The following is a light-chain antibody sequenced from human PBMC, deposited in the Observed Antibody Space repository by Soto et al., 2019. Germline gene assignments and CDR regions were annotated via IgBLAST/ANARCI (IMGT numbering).Light chain of an antibody. CDR2: DAS. CDR1: QSVSSY. CDR3: QQRSNWPLT. J-gene: IGKJ4*01. Sequence: KVFTQSPATLSLSPGERAAPSCRASQSVSSYLAWYQQKPGQAPRLLIYDASNRATGIPARFSGSGSGTDFTLTISSLEPEDFAVYYCQQRSNWPLTFGGGAMVDIK. V-gene: IGKV3-11*01.